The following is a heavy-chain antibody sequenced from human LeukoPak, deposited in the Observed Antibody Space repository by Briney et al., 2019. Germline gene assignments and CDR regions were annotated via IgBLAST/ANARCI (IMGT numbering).Heavy chain of an antibody. CDR3: ARGYCSSTSCYRALYYFDY. Sequence: GGSLRLSCAASGFTFSSYSMSWVRQAPGKGLEWVSSISSSSSYIYYADSVKGRFTISRDNAKNSLYLQMNSLRAEDTAVYYCARGYCSSTSCYRALYYFDYWGQGTLVTVSS. V-gene: IGHV3-21*01. CDR1: GFTFSSYS. J-gene: IGHJ4*02. D-gene: IGHD2-2*02. CDR2: ISSSSSYI.